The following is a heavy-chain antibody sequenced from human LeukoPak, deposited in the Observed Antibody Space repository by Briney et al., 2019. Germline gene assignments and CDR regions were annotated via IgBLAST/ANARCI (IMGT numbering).Heavy chain of an antibody. V-gene: IGHV3-21*01. CDR3: ARDIVVVPAAIYYYYYYGMDV. D-gene: IGHD2-2*01. CDR2: ISSSSSYI. J-gene: IGHJ6*04. CDR1: GFTFSSYS. Sequence: GGSLPLSCAASGFTFSSYSMNWVRQAPGKGLEWVSSISSSSSYIYYADSVKGRFTISRDNAKNSMYLQMNSLRAEDKAVYYCARDIVVVPAAIYYYYYYGMDVWGKGTTVTVSS.